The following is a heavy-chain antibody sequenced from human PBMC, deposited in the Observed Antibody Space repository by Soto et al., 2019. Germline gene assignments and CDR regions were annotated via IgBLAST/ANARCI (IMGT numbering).Heavy chain of an antibody. Sequence: SETLSLTCTVSGDSISSGGDYWSWLRQHPGKGLEWIGYIYHNGNTYSNPSLKSRVTISVDTSKNQFSLKLTSVTAADTAVYYCARDFGLHYLDYWGQGALVTVSS. CDR1: GDSISSGGDY. J-gene: IGHJ4*02. CDR3: ARDFGLHYLDY. D-gene: IGHD3-10*01. V-gene: IGHV4-31*03. CDR2: IYHNGNT.